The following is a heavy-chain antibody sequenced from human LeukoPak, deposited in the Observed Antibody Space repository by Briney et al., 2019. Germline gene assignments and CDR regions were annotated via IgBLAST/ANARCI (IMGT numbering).Heavy chain of an antibody. CDR3: ARAGRAAGGFGY. Sequence: GGSLRLSCVASGFTFSSYEMNWVRQAPGKGLEWVSYISSSGSTIYYPDSVKGRFTISRDDAKNSLYLQMNSLRAEDTAVYYCARAGRAAGGFGYWGQGTLVTVSS. D-gene: IGHD6-13*01. V-gene: IGHV3-48*03. CDR2: ISSSGSTI. CDR1: GFTFSSYE. J-gene: IGHJ4*02.